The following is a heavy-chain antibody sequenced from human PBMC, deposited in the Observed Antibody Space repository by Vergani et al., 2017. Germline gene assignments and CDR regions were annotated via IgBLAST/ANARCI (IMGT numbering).Heavy chain of an antibody. Sequence: QVQLVESGGGVVQPGRSLRLSCAASGFTFSRYAMHWVRQAPGKGLEWVAVFSYDGSNKYHADSVKGRFTISRDNSKNTLYLQMNSLTADDTAVYYCARDVSGSVAARPLGHLWGQGTMVTVSS. D-gene: IGHD6-6*01. CDR2: FSYDGSNK. CDR3: ARDVSGSVAARPLGHL. V-gene: IGHV3-30*04. CDR1: GFTFSRYA. J-gene: IGHJ3*01.